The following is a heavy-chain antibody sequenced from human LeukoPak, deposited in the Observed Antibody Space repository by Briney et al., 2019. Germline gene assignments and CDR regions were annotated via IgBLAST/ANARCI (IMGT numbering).Heavy chain of an antibody. D-gene: IGHD5-24*01. Sequence: GGSLRLSCAASGFTVSSNYMSWVRQAPGKGPEWVSVIYSGGSTYYADSVKGRFTISRDNAKNSLYLQMNSLRAEDTAVYYCATNDGYNYYFDYWGQGTLVTVSS. V-gene: IGHV3-53*01. J-gene: IGHJ4*02. CDR3: ATNDGYNYYFDY. CDR2: IYSGGST. CDR1: GFTVSSNY.